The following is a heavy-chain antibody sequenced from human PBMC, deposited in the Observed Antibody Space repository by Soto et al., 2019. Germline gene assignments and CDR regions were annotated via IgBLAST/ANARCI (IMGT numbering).Heavy chain of an antibody. CDR2: ISSSSSYI. V-gene: IGHV3-21*01. D-gene: IGHD2-15*01. J-gene: IGHJ6*03. CDR1: GFTFSSYS. Sequence: GGSLRLSCAASGFTFSSYSMNWVRQAPGKGLEWVSSISSSSSYIYYADSVKGRFTISRDNAKNSLYLQMNSLRAEDTAVYYCARWGPLGYCSGGSCYSGSGNYYNYYYMDVWGKGTTVTVSS. CDR3: ARWGPLGYCSGGSCYSGSGNYYNYYYMDV.